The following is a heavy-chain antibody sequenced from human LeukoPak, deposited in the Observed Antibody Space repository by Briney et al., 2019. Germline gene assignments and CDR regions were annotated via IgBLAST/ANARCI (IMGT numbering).Heavy chain of an antibody. J-gene: IGHJ4*02. D-gene: IGHD6-19*01. CDR2: IKQDGSEK. Sequence: PGGSLRLSCAAFGFTFSSYWMSWVRQASGKGLEWVANIKQDGSEKYYVDSVKGRFTISRDNARNSLYLQMNSLRAEDTAVYYCARGTIAVAGTDYWGQGTLVTVSS. CDR3: ARGTIAVAGTDY. CDR1: GFTFSSYW. V-gene: IGHV3-7*01.